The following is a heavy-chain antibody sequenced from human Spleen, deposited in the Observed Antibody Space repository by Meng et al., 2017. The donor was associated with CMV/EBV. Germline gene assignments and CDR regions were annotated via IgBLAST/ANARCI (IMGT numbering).Heavy chain of an antibody. CDR2: IYYSGST. J-gene: IGHJ6*02. V-gene: IGHV4-59*12. Sequence: SETLSLTCTVSGGSISSYYWSWIRQPPGKGLEWIGYIYYSGSTNYNPSLKSRVTISVDTSKKQASLKLSSVTAADTAVYFCARDRVRRYSSSIVYYGLDVWGQGTTVTVSS. D-gene: IGHD6-6*01. CDR1: GGSISSYY. CDR3: ARDRVRRYSSSIVYYGLDV.